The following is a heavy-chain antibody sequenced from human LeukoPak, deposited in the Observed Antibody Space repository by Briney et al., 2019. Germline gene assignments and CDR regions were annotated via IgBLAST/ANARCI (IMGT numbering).Heavy chain of an antibody. CDR1: GGSISSSSYY. Sequence: SETLSLTCTVSGGSISSSSYYWGWIRQPPGKGLEWIGSIYYSGSTYYNPSLKSRVTISVDTSKNQFSLKLSSVTAADTAVYYCARDLPVAGMGDAFDIWGQGTMVTVSS. CDR3: ARDLPVAGMGDAFDI. V-gene: IGHV4-39*07. J-gene: IGHJ3*02. CDR2: IYYSGST. D-gene: IGHD6-19*01.